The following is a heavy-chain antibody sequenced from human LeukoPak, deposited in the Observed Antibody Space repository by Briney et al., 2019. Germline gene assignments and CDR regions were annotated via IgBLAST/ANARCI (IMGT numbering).Heavy chain of an antibody. CDR2: ISDSGGST. CDR3: RLSGYRGITVAGTKAPFDY. Sequence: GRSLRLSCAASGFTFSSYAMTWVRQAPGKGLEWVSAISDSGGSTYYADSVKGRFTISRDNSKNTLYLQMNSLRAEDTAVYYCRLSGYRGITVAGTKAPFDYWGQGTLVTVSS. V-gene: IGHV3-23*01. D-gene: IGHD6-19*01. CDR1: GFTFSSYA. J-gene: IGHJ4*02.